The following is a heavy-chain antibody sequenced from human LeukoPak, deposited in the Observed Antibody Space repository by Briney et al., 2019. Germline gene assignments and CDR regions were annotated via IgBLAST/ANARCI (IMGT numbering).Heavy chain of an antibody. CDR2: ISHSGST. Sequence: LSESLSLTCTVSGYSISNGYYWGWIRQPPGKGLGWIGSISHSGSTYYNPSLKSRVTISVDTSKNQFSLKLTSVTAADTAVYYCARDGGYCSSTSCLGVDYWGQGTLVTVSS. CDR3: ARDGGYCSSTSCLGVDY. J-gene: IGHJ4*02. D-gene: IGHD2-2*01. V-gene: IGHV4-38-2*02. CDR1: GYSISNGYY.